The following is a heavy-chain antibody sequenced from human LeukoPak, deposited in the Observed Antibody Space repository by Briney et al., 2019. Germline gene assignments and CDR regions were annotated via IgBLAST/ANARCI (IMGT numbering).Heavy chain of an antibody. J-gene: IGHJ4*02. CDR3: ARDNYHSSDY. CDR2: IKQDGSEK. CDR1: GFTFSRYW. D-gene: IGHD3-22*01. Sequence: GGSLRLSCAASGFTFSRYWMSWVRQAPGKGLEWVANIKQDGSEKYYVDSVKGRFTISKDNAKDSLFLQMNSLRAEDTALYYCARDNYHSSDYGGEGTLVIAPS. V-gene: IGHV3-7*01.